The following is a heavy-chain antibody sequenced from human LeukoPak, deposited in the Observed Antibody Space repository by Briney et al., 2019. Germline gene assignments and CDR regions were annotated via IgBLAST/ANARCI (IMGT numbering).Heavy chain of an antibody. CDR2: ISSSSSTI. J-gene: IGHJ4*02. CDR3: ARDSGYCSSTGCYVHYFDY. D-gene: IGHD2-2*01. CDR1: GFTFSSYS. Sequence: GGSLRLSCAASGFTFSSYSLNWVRQAPGKGLEWVSYISSSSSTIYYADSVKGRFTISRDNAKNSLYLQMNSLRAEDTAVYYCARDSGYCSSTGCYVHYFDYWGQGTLVTVSS. V-gene: IGHV3-48*04.